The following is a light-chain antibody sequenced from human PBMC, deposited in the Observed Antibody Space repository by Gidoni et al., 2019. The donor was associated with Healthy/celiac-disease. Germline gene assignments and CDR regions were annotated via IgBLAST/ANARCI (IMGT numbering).Light chain of an antibody. CDR1: SSDVGGYNY. CDR3: CSYAGSYTWV. Sequence: QSALTQPRSVSGSPGQSVTISCTGTSSDVGGYNYVSWYQQHPGKAPKLMIYDVSKRPSGVPDRFSGSKSGNTASLTISGRQAEDEADYYCCSYAGSYTWVFGTGTKVTGL. J-gene: IGLJ1*01. CDR2: DVS. V-gene: IGLV2-11*01.